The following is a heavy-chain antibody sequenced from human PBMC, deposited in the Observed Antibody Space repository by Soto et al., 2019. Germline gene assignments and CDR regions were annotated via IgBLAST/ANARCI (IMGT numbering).Heavy chain of an antibody. CDR3: ARGRLGDFWSGRSYGMDV. CDR2: MNPNSGNT. Sequence: GASVKVSCKASGYTFTSYDINWVRQATGQGLEWMGWMNPNSGNTGYAQKFQGRVTMTRNTSISTAYMELSSLRSEDTAVYYCARGRLGDFWSGRSYGMDVWGQGTTVTVSS. D-gene: IGHD3-3*01. J-gene: IGHJ6*02. CDR1: GYTFTSYD. V-gene: IGHV1-8*01.